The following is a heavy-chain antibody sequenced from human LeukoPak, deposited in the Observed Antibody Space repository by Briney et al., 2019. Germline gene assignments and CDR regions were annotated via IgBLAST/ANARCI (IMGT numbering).Heavy chain of an antibody. J-gene: IGHJ4*02. CDR1: GFSSATYE. V-gene: IGHV3-48*03. D-gene: IGHD5-24*01. CDR3: ARDLDGYNNFDY. Sequence: PGGSLRLSCAAFGFSSATYEMNGVPPAPGKGLERVSYIIRSGNTKYYSYSVKGRFTISRDNVKDSLYLQMNSLRAEDTAVYYCARDLDGYNNFDYWGQGTLVTVSS. CDR2: IIRSGNTK.